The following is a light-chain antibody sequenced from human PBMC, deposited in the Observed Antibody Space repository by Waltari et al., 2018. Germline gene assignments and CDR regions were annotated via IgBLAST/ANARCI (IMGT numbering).Light chain of an antibody. Sequence: SFELTQPPSVSVSPGQPASLTCSGDTLGENYVCWYQQRPGQSPVVVIYQDRKRPSGIPERFSGSSSGNTATLTISGSQAMDEADYYCQAWDSSTAVFGGGTKLTVL. V-gene: IGLV3-1*01. CDR2: QDR. J-gene: IGLJ2*01. CDR3: QAWDSSTAV. CDR1: TLGENY.